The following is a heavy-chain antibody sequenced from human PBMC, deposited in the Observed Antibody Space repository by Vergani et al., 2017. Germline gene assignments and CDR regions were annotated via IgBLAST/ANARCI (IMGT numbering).Heavy chain of an antibody. J-gene: IGHJ4*02. D-gene: IGHD6-19*01. Sequence: QVQLQESGPGLVKPSGTLSLTCAVSGGSISSSNWWSWVRQPPGKGLEWIGEIYHSGSTNYNPSLKSRVTISVDKSKNQCSLKLSSVTAADTAVYYCASIPGYSSGGYGEGLFDYWGQGTLVTVSS. CDR1: GGSISSSNW. V-gene: IGHV4-4*02. CDR2: IYHSGST. CDR3: ASIPGYSSGGYGEGLFDY.